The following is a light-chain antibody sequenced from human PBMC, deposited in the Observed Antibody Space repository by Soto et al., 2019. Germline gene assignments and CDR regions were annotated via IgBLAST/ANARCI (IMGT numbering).Light chain of an antibody. CDR3: HQSAGSRTWT. CDR2: DAS. CDR1: QTIRYS. J-gene: IGKJ1*01. Sequence: DIQMTQSPSSLSASVGDRVTITCRASQTIRYSLNWYQQKPGKAPKVLIYDASTLQSGVPPRFSGSGSGTDFAVTISSVQPDDFATYYCHQSAGSRTWTFVQGNRVEAK. V-gene: IGKV1-39*01.